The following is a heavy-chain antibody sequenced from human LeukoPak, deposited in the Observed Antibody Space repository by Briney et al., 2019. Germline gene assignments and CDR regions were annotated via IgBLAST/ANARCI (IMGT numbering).Heavy chain of an antibody. D-gene: IGHD3-3*01. Sequence: PGGSLRLSCAASGFTFSSYAMSWVRQAPGKGLEWVSAISGSGGSTYYADSVKGRFTISRDNSKNTLYLQMNSLRAEDMAVYYCAGLNSYCDFWSGYYRESYFDYWGQGTLVTVSS. J-gene: IGHJ4*02. CDR3: AGLNSYCDFWSGYYRESYFDY. V-gene: IGHV3-23*01. CDR2: ISGSGGST. CDR1: GFTFSSYA.